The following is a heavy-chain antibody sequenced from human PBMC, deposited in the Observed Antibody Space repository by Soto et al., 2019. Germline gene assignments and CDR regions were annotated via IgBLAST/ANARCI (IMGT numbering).Heavy chain of an antibody. J-gene: IGHJ6*02. Sequence: LSLTCAVYGGSFSGYYWSWIRQPPGKGLEWIGEINHSGGTNYNPSLKSRVTISVDTSKNQFSLKLSPVTAADTAVYYCARDQVGSAAGTYYYYYGMDVWGQGTTVTVSS. CDR2: INHSGGT. CDR3: ARDQVGSAAGTYYYYYGMDV. D-gene: IGHD6-13*01. V-gene: IGHV4-34*01. CDR1: GGSFSGYY.